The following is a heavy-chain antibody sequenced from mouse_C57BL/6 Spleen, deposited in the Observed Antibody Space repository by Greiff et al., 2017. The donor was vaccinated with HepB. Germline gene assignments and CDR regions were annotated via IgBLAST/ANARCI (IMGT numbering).Heavy chain of an antibody. CDR3: TKREWFAY. J-gene: IGHJ3*01. Sequence: EVKLVESGGGLVQPGGSMKLSCVASGFTFSNYWMNWVRQSPEKGLEWVAQIRLKSDNYATHYAESVKGKFTISRDDSKSSVYLQMNNLRAEDTGIYYCTKREWFAYWGQGTLVTVSA. CDR1: GFTFSNYW. CDR2: IRLKSDNYAT. V-gene: IGHV6-3*01.